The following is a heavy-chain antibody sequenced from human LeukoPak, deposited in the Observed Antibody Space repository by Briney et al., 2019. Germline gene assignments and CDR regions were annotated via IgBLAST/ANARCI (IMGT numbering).Heavy chain of an antibody. CDR3: ARLSIRGFSTGNDAFDI. CDR2: IYPGDSDT. CDR1: EYSFTRYW. V-gene: IGHV5-51*01. Sequence: GESLKISCKGSEYSFTRYWIGWVRQMPGKGLEWMGIIYPGDSDTRYSPSFRGQVTISADKSISTAYLQWSSLKASDTAMYYCARLSIRGFSTGNDAFDIWGQGTMVTVSS. D-gene: IGHD1-14*01. J-gene: IGHJ3*02.